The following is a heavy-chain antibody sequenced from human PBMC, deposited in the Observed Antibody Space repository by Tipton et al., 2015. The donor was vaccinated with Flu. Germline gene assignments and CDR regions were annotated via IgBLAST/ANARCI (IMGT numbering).Heavy chain of an antibody. CDR2: INPNSGGT. CDR1: GYTFTGYY. V-gene: IGHV1-2*02. CDR3: ARDGDSSSISRFCLYWYFDL. J-gene: IGHJ2*01. D-gene: IGHD6-13*01. Sequence: QLVQSGAEVKKPGASVKVSCKASGYTFTGYYMHWVRQAPGQGLEWMGWINPNSGGTNYAQKFQGRVTMTRDTSISTAYMELSRMRTDDTAVYCCARDGDSSSISRFCLYWYFDLWGRGTLVIVSS.